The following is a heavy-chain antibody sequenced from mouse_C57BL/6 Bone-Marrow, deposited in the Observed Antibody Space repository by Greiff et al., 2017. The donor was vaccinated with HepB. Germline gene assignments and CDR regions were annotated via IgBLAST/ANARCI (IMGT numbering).Heavy chain of an antibody. CDR1: GYSITSCYY. J-gene: IGHJ1*03. CDR2: ISYDGSN. Sequence: EVKLVESGPGLVKPSQSLSLTCSVTGYSITSCYYCNWIRQFPGNKLEWMGYISYDGSNNYNPSLKNRITITRDTSKNQFFLKLNSVTTEDTATYYCAREGDYYGSSPHWYFDVWGTGTTVTVSS. V-gene: IGHV3-6*01. D-gene: IGHD1-1*01. CDR3: AREGDYYGSSPHWYFDV.